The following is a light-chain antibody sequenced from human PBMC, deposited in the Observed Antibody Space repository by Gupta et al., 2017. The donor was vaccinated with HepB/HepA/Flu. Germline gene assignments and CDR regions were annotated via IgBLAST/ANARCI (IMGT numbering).Light chain of an antibody. J-gene: IGLJ3*02. CDR2: SDN. V-gene: IGLV1-44*01. CDR3: AAWDDSLNGWV. CDR1: SSNIGTYT. Sequence: QSVLTQPPSASVTPGRSVTLSCSGSSSNIGTYTVHWYQQLPGTAPKLLIYSDNQRPSGVPDRFSGSKSGTSASLAISGLQSEDETDDYCAAWDDSLNGWVFGGGTKLTVL.